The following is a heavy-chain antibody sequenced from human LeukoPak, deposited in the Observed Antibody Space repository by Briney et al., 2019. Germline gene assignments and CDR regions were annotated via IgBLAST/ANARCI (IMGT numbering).Heavy chain of an antibody. CDR3: AKSEQLVRGYYFDY. CDR1: GFTFSSYA. Sequence: GGSLRLSCAASGFTFSSYAMSWVRQAPGKGLEWVSAISGSGASTYYADSVKGRFTISRDNSKNTLYLQMNSLRAEDTAVYYCAKSEQLVRGYYFDYWGQGTLVTVSS. V-gene: IGHV3-23*01. J-gene: IGHJ4*02. D-gene: IGHD6-6*01. CDR2: ISGSGAST.